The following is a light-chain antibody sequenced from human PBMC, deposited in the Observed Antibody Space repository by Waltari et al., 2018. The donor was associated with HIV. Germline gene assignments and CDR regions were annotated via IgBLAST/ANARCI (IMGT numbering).Light chain of an antibody. J-gene: IGLJ2*01. CDR1: SSDVGGYHY. Sequence: QSALTQPPSTSGSPGQSVTISCTGTSSDVGGYHYVSWDQQHPGKAPKLMIYEVSKRPSGVPDRFSGSKSGNTASLTVSGLQAEDEADYYCSSYAGSNTHVVFGGGTKLTVL. CDR2: EVS. CDR3: SSYAGSNTHVV. V-gene: IGLV2-8*01.